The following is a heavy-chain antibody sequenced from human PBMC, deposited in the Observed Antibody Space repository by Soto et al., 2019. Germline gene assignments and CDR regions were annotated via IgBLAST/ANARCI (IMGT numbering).Heavy chain of an antibody. CDR1: GGSFSGYY. D-gene: IGHD6-19*01. CDR2: INHSGST. V-gene: IGHV4-34*01. CDR3: ARIRGYSSGQADY. Sequence: QVQLQQWGAGLLKPSETLSLTCAVYGGSFSGYYWSWIRQPPGKGLEWIGEINHSGSTNYNPSLKSRVTISVDTSKTQFSLKLSSVTAADTAVYYCARIRGYSSGQADYWGQGTLVTVSS. J-gene: IGHJ4*02.